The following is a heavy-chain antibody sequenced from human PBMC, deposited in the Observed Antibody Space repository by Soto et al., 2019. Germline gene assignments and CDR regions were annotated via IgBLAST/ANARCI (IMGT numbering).Heavy chain of an antibody. D-gene: IGHD6-13*01. J-gene: IGHJ4*02. CDR2: IYYSGST. V-gene: IGHV4-30-4*08. Sequence: PMPLTCTVAGGTISGRGDYWGCNRQPPGKGLEWIGYIYYSGSTYYNPSLKSRVTISVDTSKNQFSLKLSSVTAADTAVYYCARGVSLSSWPFSHFDYWGQRTLVTVTS. CDR3: ARGVSLSSWPFSHFDY. CDR1: GGTISGRGDY.